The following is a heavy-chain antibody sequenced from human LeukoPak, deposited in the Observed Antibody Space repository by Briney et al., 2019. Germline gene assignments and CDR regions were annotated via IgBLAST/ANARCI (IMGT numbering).Heavy chain of an antibody. CDR1: GYTFTIYD. Sequence: ASVRVSCTASGYTFTIYDINWVRQATGQGLEWMGWMNPNSGNTGYAQKFQGRDTMTRNTPISTAYMELSSLRSEDTAVYYCARSSDILTGGYYYYMDVWGKGTTVTVSS. D-gene: IGHD3-9*01. V-gene: IGHV1-8*01. CDR2: MNPNSGNT. J-gene: IGHJ6*03. CDR3: ARSSDILTGGYYYYMDV.